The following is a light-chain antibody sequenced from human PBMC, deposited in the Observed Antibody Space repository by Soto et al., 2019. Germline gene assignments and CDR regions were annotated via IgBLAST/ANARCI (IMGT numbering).Light chain of an antibody. CDR1: QSVSSSY. V-gene: IGKV3-20*01. CDR3: QQYGGSPPVT. J-gene: IGKJ1*01. CDR2: GAS. Sequence: EIVLTQSPGTLSVSPGERATLSCRASQSVSSSYLAWYQQKPGQAPRLLIYGASSRATGIPDRFSGSGSGADFTLTISRLEPEDFAVYYCQQYGGSPPVTFGQGTKVDIK.